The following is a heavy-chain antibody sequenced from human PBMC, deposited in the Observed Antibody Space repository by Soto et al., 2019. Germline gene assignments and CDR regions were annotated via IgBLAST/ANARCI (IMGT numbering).Heavy chain of an antibody. J-gene: IGHJ6*03. Sequence: GGSLRLSCAASGFTFSSYGMHWVRQAPGKGLEWVAVIWYDGSNKYYADSVKGRFTISRDNSKNTLYLQMNSLRAEDTAVYYCARDPAYSSHRPIGYMDVWGKGTTVTVSS. CDR1: GFTFSSYG. D-gene: IGHD6-13*01. CDR3: ARDPAYSSHRPIGYMDV. V-gene: IGHV3-33*01. CDR2: IWYDGSNK.